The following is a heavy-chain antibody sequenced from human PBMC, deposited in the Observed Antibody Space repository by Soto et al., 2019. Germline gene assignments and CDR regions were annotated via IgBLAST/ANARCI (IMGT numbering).Heavy chain of an antibody. J-gene: IGHJ5*01. Sequence: ASVKVSCKASGYTFTGYYMHWVRQAPGQGLEWMGWINPNSGGTNYAQKFQGRVTMTRDTSISTAYMELRSLRSDDTAVYYCARGPRYCSTTSCFSEVYWFDSWGQGTLVTVSS. CDR3: ARGPRYCSTTSCFSEVYWFDS. CDR2: INPNSGGT. D-gene: IGHD2-2*01. V-gene: IGHV1-2*02. CDR1: GYTFTGYY.